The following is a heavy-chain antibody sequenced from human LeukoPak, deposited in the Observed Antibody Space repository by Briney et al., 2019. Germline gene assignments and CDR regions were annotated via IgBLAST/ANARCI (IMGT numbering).Heavy chain of an antibody. CDR2: ISRSGVST. CDR1: GFTFTSYA. D-gene: IGHD6-13*01. V-gene: IGHV3-23*01. Sequence: AGGPLRLSCAASGFTFTSYAMTWLRQAPGKGLEWVSAISRSGVSTFYADSVKGRFTISRDNSKNTLYLQLNSLRAEDTAIYYCAKDPIAAAGNYFDYWGQGTLVTVSS. CDR3: AKDPIAAAGNYFDY. J-gene: IGHJ4*02.